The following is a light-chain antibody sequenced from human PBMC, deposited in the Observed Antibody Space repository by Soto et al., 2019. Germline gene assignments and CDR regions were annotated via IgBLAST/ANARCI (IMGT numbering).Light chain of an antibody. Sequence: DIHMTQSPSTLSSSIRDIVTISFRASQNIGRWLAWYQQKPGTAPNLLIYHASNLRGGVPSRFSGGGSGTEFTLTISSVQPDDIATYSCQQYNSYSEAFGQGTKVDIK. CDR3: QQYNSYSEA. J-gene: IGKJ1*01. CDR1: QNIGRW. V-gene: IGKV1-5*01. CDR2: HAS.